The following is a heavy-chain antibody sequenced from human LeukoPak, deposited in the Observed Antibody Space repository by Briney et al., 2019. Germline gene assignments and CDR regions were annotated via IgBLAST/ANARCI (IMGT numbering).Heavy chain of an antibody. CDR2: INQDGSEK. V-gene: IGHV3-7*04. Sequence: GGSLRLSCAASGLTFSSYWMSWVRQAPGKGLEWVASINQDGSEKYYVDSVKGRFTISRDNAKNSLYLQMNSLRAEDTAVYYCARAHIVLMVYAVRWFDPWGQGTLVTVSS. CDR1: GLTFSSYW. J-gene: IGHJ5*02. D-gene: IGHD2-8*01. CDR3: ARAHIVLMVYAVRWFDP.